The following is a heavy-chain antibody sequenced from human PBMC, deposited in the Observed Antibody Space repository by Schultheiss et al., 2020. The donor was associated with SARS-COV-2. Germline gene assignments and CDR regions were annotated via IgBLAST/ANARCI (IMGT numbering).Heavy chain of an antibody. D-gene: IGHD1-1*01. CDR1: GFTFSSYG. CDR2: IWYDGSNK. J-gene: IGHJ3*02. V-gene: IGHV3-33*08. Sequence: GESLKISCAASGFTFSSYGMHWVRQAPGKGLEWVAVIWYDGSNKYYADSVKGRFTISRDNSKNTLYLQMNSLRAEDTAVYYCASDAKGTTQYAFDMWGLGTMVTVSS. CDR3: ASDAKGTTQYAFDM.